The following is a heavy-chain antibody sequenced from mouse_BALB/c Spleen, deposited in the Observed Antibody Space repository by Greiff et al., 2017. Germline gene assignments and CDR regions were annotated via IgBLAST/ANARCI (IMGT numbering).Heavy chain of an antibody. CDR3: ARWDYGAGHFDV. Sequence: VQLQQSGAELVRSGASVKLSCTASGFNIKDTYMHWVKQRPEQGLEWIGRIDPANGNTKYDPKFQGKATITADTSSNTAYLQLSSLTSEDTAVYYCARWDYGAGHFDVWGAGTTVTVSS. CDR1: GFNIKDTY. J-gene: IGHJ1*01. V-gene: IGHV14-3*02. D-gene: IGHD2-4*01. CDR2: IDPANGNT.